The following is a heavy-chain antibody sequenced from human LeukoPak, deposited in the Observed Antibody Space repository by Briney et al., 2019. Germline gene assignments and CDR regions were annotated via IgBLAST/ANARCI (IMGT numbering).Heavy chain of an antibody. D-gene: IGHD1-26*01. CDR3: ARVGLLLAPAH. CDR1: GGSFSGYY. V-gene: IGHV4-34*01. Sequence: SETLSLTCAVYGGSFSGYYWSWIRQPPGKGLEWIGEINHSGSTTYNPSLKSRVTISVDTSKNQFSLKVSSVTAADTAVYYCARVGLLLAPAHWGQGTLVTVSS. J-gene: IGHJ1*01. CDR2: INHSGST.